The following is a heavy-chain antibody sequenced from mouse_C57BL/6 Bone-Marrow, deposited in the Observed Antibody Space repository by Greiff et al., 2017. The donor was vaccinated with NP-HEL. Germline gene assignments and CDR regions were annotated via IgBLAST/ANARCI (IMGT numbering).Heavy chain of an antibody. CDR3: ARDGGAGDGYYVFAY. D-gene: IGHD2-3*01. V-gene: IGHV5-4*01. J-gene: IGHJ3*01. CDR2: ISDGGSYT. CDR1: GFTFSSYA. Sequence: EVQRVESGGGLVKPGGSLKLSCAASGFTFSSYAMSWVRQTPEKRLEWVATISDGGSYTYYPDNVKGRFTISRDNAKNNLYLQMSHLKSEDTAMYYCARDGGAGDGYYVFAYWGQGTLVTVSA.